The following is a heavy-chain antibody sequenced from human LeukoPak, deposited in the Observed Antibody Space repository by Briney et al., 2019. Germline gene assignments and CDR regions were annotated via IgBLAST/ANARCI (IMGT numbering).Heavy chain of an antibody. J-gene: IGHJ3*02. CDR1: GFTFSSYT. V-gene: IGHV3-23*01. CDR2: INKIGDTT. CDR3: AKASVGGSAYDI. D-gene: IGHD1-26*01. Sequence: GGSLRLSCAASGFTFSSYTMCWVRQAPGKGLEWVSDINKIGDTTYYADSVRGRFTISRDNSKNTLYLQMNSLRDEDTAVYYCAKASVGGSAYDIWGQGTMVTVSS.